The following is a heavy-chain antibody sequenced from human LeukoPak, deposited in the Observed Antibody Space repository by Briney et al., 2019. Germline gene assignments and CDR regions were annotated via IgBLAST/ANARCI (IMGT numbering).Heavy chain of an antibody. Sequence: SQTLSLTCTVSGGSISSGGYYWSWIRQHPRKGLEWIGYIYYSGSTYYNPSLKSRVTISVDTSKNQFSLKLSSVTAADTAVYYCAREYSDILTGYYLFDSWGQGTLVTVSS. V-gene: IGHV4-31*03. J-gene: IGHJ4*02. CDR2: IYYSGST. D-gene: IGHD3-9*01. CDR3: AREYSDILTGYYLFDS. CDR1: GGSISSGGYY.